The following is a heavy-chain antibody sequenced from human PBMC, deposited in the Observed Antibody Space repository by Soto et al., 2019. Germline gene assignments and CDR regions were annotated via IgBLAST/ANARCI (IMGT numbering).Heavy chain of an antibody. CDR3: APFAIAAPV. D-gene: IGHD6-25*01. J-gene: IGHJ4*02. V-gene: IGHV3-7*03. CDR1: ELIFSSHW. CDR2: IKPDGSDK. Sequence: PGGSLRLSCEASELIFSSHWMNCVRQARGKALEWVANIKPDGSDKYYVESAKGRSTISRDNAKNSRYLQMNSLRAEDTAVYDCAPFAIAAPVWGQGTLAT.